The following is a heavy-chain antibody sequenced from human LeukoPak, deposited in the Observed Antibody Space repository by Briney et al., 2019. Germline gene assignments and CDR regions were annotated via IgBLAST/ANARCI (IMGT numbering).Heavy chain of an antibody. CDR1: GYTFTNYG. CDR3: ATEGGWGPTDYGDNVY. D-gene: IGHD4-17*01. Sequence: ASVKVSCKTSGYTFTNYGISWVRRAPGLGLEWMGWISAYNGNTNYAQKVQGRVTMTTDTSTSTAYMELRSLRFDDTAVYYCATEGGWGPTDYGDNVYWGQGTLVTVSS. V-gene: IGHV1-18*01. J-gene: IGHJ4*02. CDR2: ISAYNGNT.